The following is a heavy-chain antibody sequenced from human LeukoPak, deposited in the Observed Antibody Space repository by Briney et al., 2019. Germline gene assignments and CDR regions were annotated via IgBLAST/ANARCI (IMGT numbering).Heavy chain of an antibody. Sequence: GASVKVSCKASGGTFSSYAISWVRQAPGQGLERMGGIIPIFGTANYAQKFQGRVTITADESTSTAYMELSSLRSEDTAVYYCARGAYGDFYSAGGYYYGMDVWGQGTTVTVSS. D-gene: IGHD4-17*01. V-gene: IGHV1-69*13. CDR2: IIPIFGTA. CDR1: GGTFSSYA. CDR3: ARGAYGDFYSAGGYYYGMDV. J-gene: IGHJ6*02.